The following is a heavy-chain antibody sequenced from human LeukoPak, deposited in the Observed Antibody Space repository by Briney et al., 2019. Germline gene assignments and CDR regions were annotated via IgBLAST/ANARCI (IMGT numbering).Heavy chain of an antibody. CDR3: RTYGSGRTWAFDI. V-gene: IGHV3-49*04. D-gene: IGHD3-10*01. CDR2: IRSKAYGGTT. Sequence: GGSLRLSCTASGFTFGDYAMSWVRQAPGKGLEWVGFIRSKAYGGTTEYAASVKGRFTISRDDSKSIAYLQMNSLKTEDTAVYYWRTYGSGRTWAFDIWGQGTMVTVSS. CDR1: GFTFGDYA. J-gene: IGHJ3*02.